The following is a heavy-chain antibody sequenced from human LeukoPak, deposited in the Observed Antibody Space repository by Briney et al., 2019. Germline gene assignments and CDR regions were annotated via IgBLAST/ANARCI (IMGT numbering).Heavy chain of an antibody. Sequence: GGSLRLSCAASGFILSTHGMHWVRQAPGTGLEWVAGMWYDGSREDYADSVKGRLTISRDMSKNTLNLQMNSLRVEDTAMFYCARDLSFGSLDFRGQGTLVTVSS. V-gene: IGHV3-33*01. CDR3: ARDLSFGSLDF. CDR1: GFILSTHG. D-gene: IGHD1-26*01. J-gene: IGHJ4*02. CDR2: MWYDGSRE.